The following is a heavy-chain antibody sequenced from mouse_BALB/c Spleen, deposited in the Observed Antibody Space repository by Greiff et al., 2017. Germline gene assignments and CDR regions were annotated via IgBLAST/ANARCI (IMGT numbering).Heavy chain of an antibody. CDR1: GYSITSDYA. CDR3: ASLYYDYDDAMDY. V-gene: IGHV3-2*02. CDR2: ISYSGST. Sequence: VQLKESGPGLVKPSQSLSLTCTVTGYSITSDYAWNWIRQFPGNKLEWMGYISYSGSTSYNPSLKSRISITRDTSKNQFFLQLNSVTTEDTATYYCASLYYDYDDAMDYWGQGTSVTVSS. J-gene: IGHJ4*01. D-gene: IGHD2-4*01.